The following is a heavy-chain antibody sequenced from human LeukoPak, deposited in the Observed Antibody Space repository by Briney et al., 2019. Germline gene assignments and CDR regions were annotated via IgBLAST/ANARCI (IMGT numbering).Heavy chain of an antibody. Sequence: GGSLRLSCAASGFTFSSYSMNWVRQAPGKGLEWVSSISTSSSYIYYADSVRGRFTISRDNARNSLYLQMNSLRAEDTAVYYCARDSEGVTGTTSWFDPWGQGTLVTVSS. CDR2: ISTSSSYI. CDR1: GFTFSSYS. CDR3: ARDSEGVTGTTSWFDP. D-gene: IGHD1-7*01. V-gene: IGHV3-21*01. J-gene: IGHJ5*02.